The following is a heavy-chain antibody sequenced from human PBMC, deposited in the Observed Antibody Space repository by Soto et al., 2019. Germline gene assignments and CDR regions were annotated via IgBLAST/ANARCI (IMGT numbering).Heavy chain of an antibody. D-gene: IGHD3-22*01. CDR2: IIPIFGTA. J-gene: IGHJ3*02. CDR1: GGTFSSYA. V-gene: IGHV1-69*13. CDR3: ERGDYYDSSGYPHAFDI. Sequence: SVKVSCKASGGTFSSYAISWVRQAPGQGLEWMGGIIPIFGTANYAQKFQGRVTITADESTSTAYMELSSLRSEDTAVYYCERGDYYDSSGYPHAFDIWGQGTMVTVSS.